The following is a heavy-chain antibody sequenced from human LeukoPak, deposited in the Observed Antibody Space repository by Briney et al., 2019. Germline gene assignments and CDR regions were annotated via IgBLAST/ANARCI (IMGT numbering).Heavy chain of an antibody. CDR2: IYYSGST. Sequence: PSETLSLTCTVSGGSISSSSYYWGWIRQPPGKGLEWIGSIYYSGSTYYNPSLKSRVTISVDTSKKQFSLKLTSVTAADTAVYYCARPKSGGSWGEFDYWGQGTLVTVSS. V-gene: IGHV4-39*01. D-gene: IGHD2-15*01. CDR1: GGSISSSSYY. CDR3: ARPKSGGSWGEFDY. J-gene: IGHJ4*02.